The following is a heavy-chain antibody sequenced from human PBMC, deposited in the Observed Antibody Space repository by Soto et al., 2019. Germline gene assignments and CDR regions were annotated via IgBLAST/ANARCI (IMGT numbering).Heavy chain of an antibody. V-gene: IGHV3-33*01. Sequence: QVQLVESGGGVVQPGRSLRLSCAASGFTFSSYGMHWVRQAPGKGLEWVAVIWYDGSNKYYADSVKGRFTISRDNSKNTLYLQMNSLRAEDTAVYYCARGDCSGGSCYGMDVWGQGTTVTVS. CDR2: IWYDGSNK. D-gene: IGHD2-15*01. CDR3: ARGDCSGGSCYGMDV. CDR1: GFTFSSYG. J-gene: IGHJ6*02.